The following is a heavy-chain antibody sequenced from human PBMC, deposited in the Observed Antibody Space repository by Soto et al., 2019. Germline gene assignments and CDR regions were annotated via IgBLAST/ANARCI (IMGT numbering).Heavy chain of an antibody. CDR1: GFSFSDYS. CDR2: ISSSGQYI. V-gene: IGHV3-21*06. Sequence: PGGSLRLSCEVSGFSFSDYSINWVRQAPGKGLEWVSFISSSGQYIKYADSVKGRFTISRDNAKNSVHLQMNSLRVEDTAVYYCARGARYDTLTGYLWGQGTRVTVSS. CDR3: ARGARYDTLTGYL. D-gene: IGHD3-9*01. J-gene: IGHJ5*02.